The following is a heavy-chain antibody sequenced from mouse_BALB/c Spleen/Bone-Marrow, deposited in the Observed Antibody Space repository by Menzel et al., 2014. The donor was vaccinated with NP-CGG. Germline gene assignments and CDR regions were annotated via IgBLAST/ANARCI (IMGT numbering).Heavy chain of an antibody. CDR1: GFSLSTSGMG. Sequence: ESGPGILQPSQTLSLTCPFSGFSLSTSGMGVSWIRQPSGKGLEWLAHIYWDDDKRYNPSLKSRLTTSKDTSSNQVFLKITSVDTADTATYYCARRGGYGYGAMDYWGQGTSVTVSS. J-gene: IGHJ4*01. CDR2: IYWDDDK. V-gene: IGHV8-12*01. CDR3: ARRGGYGYGAMDY. D-gene: IGHD1-2*01.